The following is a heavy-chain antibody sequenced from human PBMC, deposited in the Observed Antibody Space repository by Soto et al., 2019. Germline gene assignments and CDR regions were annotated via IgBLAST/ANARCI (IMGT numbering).Heavy chain of an antibody. CDR1: GYTFTSYG. J-gene: IGHJ4*02. CDR2: ISAYNGNT. V-gene: IGHV1-18*01. CDR3: ARDSPPPRE. Sequence: QVQLVQSGAEVKKPGASVKVSCKASGYTFTSYGISRVRQAPGQGLGWMGWISAYNGNTNYAQKLEGRVTLTTATSTSTADMELRSLRSDDTSVYYGARDSPPPREWGQGTLVTVSS.